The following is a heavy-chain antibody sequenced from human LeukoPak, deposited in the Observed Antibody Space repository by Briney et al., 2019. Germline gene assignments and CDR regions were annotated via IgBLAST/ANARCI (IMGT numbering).Heavy chain of an antibody. CDR3: ARGLWFGENFDY. CDR2: IYTSGST. CDR1: GGSISSYY. V-gene: IGHV4-4*07. J-gene: IGHJ4*02. D-gene: IGHD3-10*01. Sequence: SETLSLTCTVSGGSISSYYWSWIRQPAGKGLEWIGRIYTSGSTNYNPSLKSRVTISVDTSKNQFSLKLSSVTAADTAVYYCARGLWFGENFDYWGQGTLVTVSS.